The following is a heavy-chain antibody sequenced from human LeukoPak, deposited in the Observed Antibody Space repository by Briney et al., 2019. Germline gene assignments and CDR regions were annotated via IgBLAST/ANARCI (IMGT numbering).Heavy chain of an antibody. D-gene: IGHD3-10*01. CDR1: GFTFSSYW. J-gene: IGHJ4*02. V-gene: IGHV3-74*01. CDR3: ARESWFGELLLDY. Sequence: GGSLRLSCAASGFTFSSYWMHWVRQAPGKGLVWVSRINSDGSSTSYADSVKGRFTISRDNAKNTLHLQMNSLRAEDTAVYYCARESWFGELLLDYWGQGTLVTVSS. CDR2: INSDGSST.